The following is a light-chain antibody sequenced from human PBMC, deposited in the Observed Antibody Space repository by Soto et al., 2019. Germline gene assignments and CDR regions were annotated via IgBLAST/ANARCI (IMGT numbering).Light chain of an antibody. J-gene: IGKJ1*01. CDR3: QQYNNWLWT. CDR1: QSVTSYY. CDR2: GAF. V-gene: IGKV3-20*01. Sequence: EMGLTQSPGTLCLSPGERATLSCRASQSVTSYYLAWYQQKPGQAPRLLIYGAFRRVSGTPDRFSGSGSGTDFTLTISSLQSEDFAVYYCQQYNNWLWTFGQGTKVDI.